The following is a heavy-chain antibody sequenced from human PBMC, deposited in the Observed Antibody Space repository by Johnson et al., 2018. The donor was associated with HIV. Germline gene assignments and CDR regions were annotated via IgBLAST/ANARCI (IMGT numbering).Heavy chain of an antibody. J-gene: IGHJ3*02. V-gene: IGHV3-20*04. CDR1: GFNFSTFA. D-gene: IGHD3-16*01. Sequence: EVQLVESGGGLVQPGGSLRLSCVSSGFNFSTFAMTWVRQAPKKGLEWVAVIWYDGSIGYADSVKGRFTISRDNAKNSLYLQMNSLRAEDTALYYCARVGESDAFDIWGQGTMVTVSS. CDR3: ARVGESDAFDI. CDR2: IWYDGSI.